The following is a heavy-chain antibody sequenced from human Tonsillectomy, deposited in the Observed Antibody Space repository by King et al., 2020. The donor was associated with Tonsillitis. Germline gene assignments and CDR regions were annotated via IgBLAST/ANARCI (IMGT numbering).Heavy chain of an antibody. V-gene: IGHV4-31*03. CDR3: ARGRGAYFDY. CDR1: GGSISSGTYY. Sequence: QLQESGPGLVKPSQTLSLTCTVSGGSISSGTYYWSWIRQHPGKGLEWIGYISNSGSTFYNPSLKSRVTISGDTSKNQFSLNLSSVTAADTAVYYCARGRGAYFDYWGQGTLVTVSS. D-gene: IGHD1-26*01. J-gene: IGHJ4*02. CDR2: ISNSGST.